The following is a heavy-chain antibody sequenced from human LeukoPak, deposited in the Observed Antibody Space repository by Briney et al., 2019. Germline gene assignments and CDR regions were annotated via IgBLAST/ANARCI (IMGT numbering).Heavy chain of an antibody. CDR1: GGSISSSSYY. V-gene: IGHV4-39*01. J-gene: IGHJ5*02. CDR2: IYYSGST. D-gene: IGHD3-22*01. Sequence: SETLSLTCTVSGGSISSSSYYWGWLRQPPGKGLEWIGSIYYSGSTYYNPSLKSRVTISVDTSKNQFSLKLSSVTAADTAVYYCASQYYYDSSSYYYLNWFDPWGQGTLVTVSS. CDR3: ASQYYYDSSSYYYLNWFDP.